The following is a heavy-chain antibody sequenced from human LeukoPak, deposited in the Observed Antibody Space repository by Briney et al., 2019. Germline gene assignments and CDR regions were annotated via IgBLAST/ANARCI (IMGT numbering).Heavy chain of an antibody. J-gene: IGHJ5*02. D-gene: IGHD2-15*01. V-gene: IGHV1-18*04. CDR3: ARLVGYCSGGSCERFDP. CDR1: GYTFTSYV. CDR2: ISAYNGNT. Sequence: SVKVSCKASGYTFTSYVMSWVRQAPGQGLEWMGCISAYNGNTNYAQKLQGRVTMTTDTSTSTAYMELRSLRSDDTGVYYCARLVGYCSGGSCERFDPSGDGTLVTVS.